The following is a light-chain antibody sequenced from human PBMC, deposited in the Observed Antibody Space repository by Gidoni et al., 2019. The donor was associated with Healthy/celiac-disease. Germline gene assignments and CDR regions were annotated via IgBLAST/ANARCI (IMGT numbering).Light chain of an antibody. V-gene: IGKV2-28*01. J-gene: IGKJ2*01. Sequence: DIVMTQSPLSLPVPPGEPASISCRSSQSLLHSNGYNYLDWYLQKPGQSPQLLIDLGSNRASGVPDRFRGSGSGTDFTLKISRVEAEDVGVYYCMQALQTPRYTFGQGTKLEIK. CDR2: LGS. CDR1: QSLLHSNGYNY. CDR3: MQALQTPRYT.